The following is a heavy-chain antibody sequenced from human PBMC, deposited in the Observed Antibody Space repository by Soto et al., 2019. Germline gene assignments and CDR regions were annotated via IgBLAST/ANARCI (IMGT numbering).Heavy chain of an antibody. Sequence: ASVKVSYKASGYTFTSYDINWVRQATGQGLEWMGWMNPNSGNTGYAQKFQGRVTMTRNTSISTAYMELSSLRSEDTAVYYCARVDASTSRSDYYYYYYMDVWGKGTTVTVSS. D-gene: IGHD2-2*01. V-gene: IGHV1-8*01. CDR3: ARVDASTSRSDYYYYYYMDV. J-gene: IGHJ6*03. CDR1: GYTFTSYD. CDR2: MNPNSGNT.